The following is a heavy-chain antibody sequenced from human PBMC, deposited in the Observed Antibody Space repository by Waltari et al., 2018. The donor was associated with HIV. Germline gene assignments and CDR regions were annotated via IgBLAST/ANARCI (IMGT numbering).Heavy chain of an antibody. J-gene: IGHJ4*02. CDR3: AKDPGNWNV. D-gene: IGHD1-1*01. V-gene: IGHV3-30*18. CDR1: GFTFSSYG. Sequence: QVQLVESGGGVVQPGRSLRLSCAASGFTFSSYGMHWVRQAPGKGLEWVAVISYDGSNKYYADSVKGRLTISRDNSKNTLYLQMNSLRAEDTAVYYCAKDPGNWNVRGQGTLVTVSS. CDR2: ISYDGSNK.